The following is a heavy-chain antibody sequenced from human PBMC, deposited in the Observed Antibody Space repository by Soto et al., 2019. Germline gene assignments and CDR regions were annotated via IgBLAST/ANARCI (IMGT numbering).Heavy chain of an antibody. CDR3: TSDTARVYYGMDV. CDR1: GFTFSGSA. J-gene: IGHJ6*02. Sequence: EVQLVESGGGLVQPGGSLKLSCAASGFTFSGSAMHWVRQASGKGLEWVGRIRSKANSYATAYAAAVKGRFTISRDDSKNRAYLKMNSLKTEDTAVYYCTSDTARVYYGMDVWGQGTTVTVSS. V-gene: IGHV3-73*02. D-gene: IGHD5-18*01. CDR2: IRSKANSYAT.